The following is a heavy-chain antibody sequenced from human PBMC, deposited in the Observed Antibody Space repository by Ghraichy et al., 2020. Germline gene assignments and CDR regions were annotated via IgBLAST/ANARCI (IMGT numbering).Heavy chain of an antibody. D-gene: IGHD6-6*01. CDR3: ARDRRLAARPSNWFDP. V-gene: IGHV4-59*01. Sequence: SETLSLTCTVSGGSIGGYFWSWIRQSPGKGLEWIGYVSDSGTTNYNPSLKSQVTMSIDTANNQFSLNLTSVTAADTAVYYCARDRRLAARPSNWFDPWGRGTLVTVSS. CDR1: GGSIGGYF. J-gene: IGHJ5*02. CDR2: VSDSGTT.